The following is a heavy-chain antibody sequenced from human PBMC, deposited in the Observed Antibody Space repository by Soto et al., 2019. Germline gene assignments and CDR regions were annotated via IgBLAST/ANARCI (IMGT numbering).Heavy chain of an antibody. CDR1: GASISGFY. J-gene: IGHJ5*02. CDR3: VRDGTKTLRDWFDP. Sequence: QVQLQESGPGLVKPSETLSLTCTVSGASISGFYWSWIRKSAGKGLDWIGRIYATGTTDYTPSLKSRVMMSVDTSKKQFSLKLRSVTAADTAVYYCVRDGTKTLRDWFDPWGQGISVTVSS. D-gene: IGHD1-1*01. CDR2: IYATGTT. V-gene: IGHV4-4*07.